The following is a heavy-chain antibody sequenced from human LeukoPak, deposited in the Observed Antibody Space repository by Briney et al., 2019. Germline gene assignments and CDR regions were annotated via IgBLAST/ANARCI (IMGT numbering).Heavy chain of an antibody. J-gene: IGHJ6*02. D-gene: IGHD5-24*01. V-gene: IGHV1-46*01. Sequence: ASEKVSCKASGYTFTSYYMHWVRQAPGQGLEWVGIINPGDGGTSYAQKFQGRATMSRDTSTSTLYMELSSLRSEDTALYYCAREPRKDGHKGMDVWGQGTTVTVSS. CDR3: AREPRKDGHKGMDV. CDR2: INPGDGGT. CDR1: GYTFTSYY.